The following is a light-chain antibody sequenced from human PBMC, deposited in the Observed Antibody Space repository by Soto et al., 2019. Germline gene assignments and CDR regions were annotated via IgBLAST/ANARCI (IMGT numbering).Light chain of an antibody. V-gene: IGKV3-20*01. J-gene: IGKJ1*01. CDR3: QQYSSFPRT. CDR1: QTIGTN. CDR2: GAS. Sequence: EIILTQSPATLSVSPGGRATLSCRASQTIGTNLVWYRQRPGQAPRLLIYGASSRAAGIPDRFSGSGSGTDFTLTISRLEPDDFAVYYCQQYSSFPRTFGQGTKVDIK.